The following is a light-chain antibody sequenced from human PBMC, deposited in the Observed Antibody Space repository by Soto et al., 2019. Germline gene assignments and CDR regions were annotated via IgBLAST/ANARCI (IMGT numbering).Light chain of an antibody. Sequence: EIVLTQSPGTLSLSPGERATLSCRASQSVSSSYLAWYQQKPGQAPRLLIYGASSRATGIPDRFSGSGSGTDFTLTISRLDPEDFAVYYCQQYGSSTWKFGQGTKVEIK. J-gene: IGKJ1*01. V-gene: IGKV3-20*01. CDR3: QQYGSSTWK. CDR2: GAS. CDR1: QSVSSSY.